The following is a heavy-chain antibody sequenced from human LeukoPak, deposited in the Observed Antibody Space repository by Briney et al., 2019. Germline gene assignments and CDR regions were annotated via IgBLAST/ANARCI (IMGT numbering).Heavy chain of an antibody. CDR1: GFTFSSHW. CDR3: SRGLVGNSHFDS. CDR2: VSNDGSGT. Sequence: QPGGSLRLSCVASGFTFSSHWMHWVRQAPGKGLVWVSRVSNDGSGTTYAASVEGRFTISRDNAKNTLYLQMISLRAEDTAVYYCSRGLVGNSHFDSWGQGTLVTVSS. D-gene: IGHD4-23*01. V-gene: IGHV3-74*01. J-gene: IGHJ4*02.